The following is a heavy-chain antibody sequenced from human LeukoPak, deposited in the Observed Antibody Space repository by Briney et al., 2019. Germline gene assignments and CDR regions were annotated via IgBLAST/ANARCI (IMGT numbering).Heavy chain of an antibody. CDR3: ARVGSSGPRDAFDI. CDR2: IYYSGST. D-gene: IGHD3-22*01. Sequence: SQTLSLTCTVSGGSISSGDYYWSWIRQPPGKGLEWIGYIYYSGSTYYNPSLKSRVTISADTSKNQFSLKLSSVTAADTAVYYYARVGSSGPRDAFDIWGQGTMVTVSS. J-gene: IGHJ3*02. V-gene: IGHV4-30-4*01. CDR1: GGSISSGDYY.